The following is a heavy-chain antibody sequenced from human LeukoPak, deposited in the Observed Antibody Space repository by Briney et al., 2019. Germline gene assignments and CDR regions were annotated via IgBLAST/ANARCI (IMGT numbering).Heavy chain of an antibody. J-gene: IGHJ5*02. V-gene: IGHV3-73*01. CDR1: GLTFSGSA. Sequence: GGSLNLSCAASGLTFSGSAIHWVRKSSGKGLEWVGQIDKKDKGYATATAYAASINGRFTISRDDSINTAYLQMKSLKTEDTALYYCTRDSGTYNWFDPWGQGTLVTVSS. CDR2: IDKKDKGYATAT. CDR3: TRDSGTYNWFDP. D-gene: IGHD2-15*01.